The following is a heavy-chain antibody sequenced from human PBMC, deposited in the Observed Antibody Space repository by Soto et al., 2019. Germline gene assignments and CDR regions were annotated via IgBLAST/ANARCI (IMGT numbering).Heavy chain of an antibody. J-gene: IGHJ6*02. Sequence: ASVKVSCKASGGTFSSYAISWVRQAPGQGLEWMGGIIPIFGTANYAQKFQGRVTTTADESTSTAYMELSSLRSEDTAVYYCARDQYGGYYYYYGMDVWGQGTTVTVSS. CDR3: ARDQYGGYYYYYGMDV. D-gene: IGHD4-17*01. V-gene: IGHV1-69*13. CDR2: IIPIFGTA. CDR1: GGTFSSYA.